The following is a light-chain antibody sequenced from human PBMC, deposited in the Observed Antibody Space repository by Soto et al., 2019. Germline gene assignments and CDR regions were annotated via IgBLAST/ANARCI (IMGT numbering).Light chain of an antibody. CDR2: AAS. J-gene: IGKJ1*01. CDR1: QSVSSDF. V-gene: IGKV3-20*01. Sequence: ETVSYQSSRTLSLYPGERDTLSCRAIQSVSSDFLAWYQQKPGQAPRLLIYAASSRASGIPDRFSGSGSETEFTLTISRLEPEDFAVYYCLKYGRSPGWTFGQGTKVDI. CDR3: LKYGRSPGWT.